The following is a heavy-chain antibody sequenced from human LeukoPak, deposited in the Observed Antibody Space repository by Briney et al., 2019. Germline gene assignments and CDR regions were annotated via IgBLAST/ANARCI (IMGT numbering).Heavy chain of an antibody. J-gene: IGHJ6*03. V-gene: IGHV3-49*03. D-gene: IGHD3-22*01. CDR3: TRGPRSGYYSANYYYYYMDV. CDR1: GFTFGDYA. CDR2: IRSKAYGGTT. Sequence: GRSLRLSCTASGFTFGDYAMSWFRQAPGKGLEWVGFIRSKAYGGTTEYAASVKGRFTISRDDSKSIAYLQMNSLKTEDTAVYYCTRGPRSGYYSANYYYYYMDVWGKGTTVTVSS.